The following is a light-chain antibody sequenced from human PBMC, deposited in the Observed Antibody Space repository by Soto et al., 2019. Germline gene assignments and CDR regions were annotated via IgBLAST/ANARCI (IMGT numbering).Light chain of an antibody. CDR1: STDVGGYNY. CDR2: EVN. CDR3: GSYTSTDTPFV. V-gene: IGLV2-14*01. Sequence: QSVLAQPSSVSGSPGQSITISCTGTSTDVGGYNYVSWYQHHPGKGPKLIIYEVNNRPSGVSDRFSGSKSGNKASLTISNLKAEDESDYYCGSYTSTDTPFVFGTGTKVTVL. J-gene: IGLJ1*01.